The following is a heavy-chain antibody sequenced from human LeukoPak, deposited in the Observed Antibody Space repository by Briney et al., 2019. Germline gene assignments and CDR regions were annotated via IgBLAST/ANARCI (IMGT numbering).Heavy chain of an antibody. V-gene: IGHV3-23*01. D-gene: IGHD2-15*01. CDR3: AKAPVTSCRGAFCYPFDY. CDR1: GFIVSSNY. Sequence: TGGSLRLSCAASGFIVSSNYMSWVRQAPGKGLEWVSAMSSSDDGRYYAASVRGRFTISRDTSRSTLYLQMNSLRAEDAAVYYCAKAPVTSCRGAFCYPFDYWGQGTLVTVSS. J-gene: IGHJ4*02. CDR2: MSSSDDGR.